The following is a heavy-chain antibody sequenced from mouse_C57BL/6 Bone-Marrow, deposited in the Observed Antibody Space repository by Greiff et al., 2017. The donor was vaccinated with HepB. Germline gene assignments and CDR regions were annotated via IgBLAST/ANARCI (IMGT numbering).Heavy chain of an antibody. Sequence: EVHLVESGGGLVQPGGSLKLSCAASGFTFSDYGMAWVRQAPRKGPEWVAFISNLAYSIYYADTVTGRFTISRENAKNTLYLEMSSLRSEDTAMYYCARHHYGSSYNAMDYWGQGTSVTVSS. CDR1: GFTFSDYG. D-gene: IGHD1-1*01. CDR2: ISNLAYSI. J-gene: IGHJ4*01. CDR3: ARHHYGSSYNAMDY. V-gene: IGHV5-15*01.